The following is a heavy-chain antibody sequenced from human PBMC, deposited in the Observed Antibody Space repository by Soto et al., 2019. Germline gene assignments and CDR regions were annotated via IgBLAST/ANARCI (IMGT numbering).Heavy chain of an antibody. CDR3: ARGKFLEWLLGTRYYYYGMDV. D-gene: IGHD3-3*01. Sequence: PSETLSLTCAVYGGSFIGYYCICIRQPPGKWLEWIVEINHSGSTNYNPSLKSRVTISVDTSKNQFSLKLSSVTAADTAVYYCARGKFLEWLLGTRYYYYGMDVWGQGTTVTVSS. CDR1: GGSFIGYY. CDR2: INHSGST. V-gene: IGHV4-34*01. J-gene: IGHJ6*02.